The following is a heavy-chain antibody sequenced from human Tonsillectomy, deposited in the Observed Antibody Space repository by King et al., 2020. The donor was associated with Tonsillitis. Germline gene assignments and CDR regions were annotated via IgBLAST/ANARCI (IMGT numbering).Heavy chain of an antibody. CDR3: ARRATGIVVVPATRDAFDI. CDR2: IHYSGST. Sequence: QLQESGPGLVKPSETLSLTCKVSGGSISSSSYFWDCIRQPPGKGLEWIGSIHYSGSTYYNPSLKSRVTISVYTSKNQFSLKRSSVTAADTAVYYCARRATGIVVVPATRDAFDIWGQGTMVTVSS. J-gene: IGHJ3*02. CDR1: GGSISSSSYF. D-gene: IGHD2-2*01. V-gene: IGHV4-39*01.